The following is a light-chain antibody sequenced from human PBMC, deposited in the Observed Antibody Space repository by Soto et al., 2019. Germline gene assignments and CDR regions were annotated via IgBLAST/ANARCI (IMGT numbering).Light chain of an antibody. CDR3: QQYNYFWA. Sequence: DIQMTQSPSTLSASVGDRVTITCRASQSISSWLAWYPQKPGKAPKLLIYDASNLESGVPSRFSGGGSGTEFSLTISSLQPDDFATYYCQQYNYFWAFGQGTKVDIK. CDR2: DAS. CDR1: QSISSW. J-gene: IGKJ1*01. V-gene: IGKV1-5*01.